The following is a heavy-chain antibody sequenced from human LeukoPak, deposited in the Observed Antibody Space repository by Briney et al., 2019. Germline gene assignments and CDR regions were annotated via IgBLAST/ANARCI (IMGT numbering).Heavy chain of an antibody. Sequence: GGSLRLSCAASGFTFDDYAMHWVRQAPGKGLEWVSGISWNSGSIGYADSVKGRLTISRDNAKNSLYLQMNSLRAEDTALYYCAKSSSSWLAGAFDIWGQGTMVTVSS. V-gene: IGHV3-9*01. J-gene: IGHJ3*02. CDR3: AKSSSSWLAGAFDI. CDR1: GFTFDDYA. D-gene: IGHD6-13*01. CDR2: ISWNSGSI.